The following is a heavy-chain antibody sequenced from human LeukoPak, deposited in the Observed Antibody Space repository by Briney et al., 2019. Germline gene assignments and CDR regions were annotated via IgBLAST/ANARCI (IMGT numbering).Heavy chain of an antibody. CDR2: IYHSGST. J-gene: IGHJ4*02. Sequence: PSETLSLTCDVSGYSISSGYYWGWIRQPPGKGLEWIGSIYHSGSTYYTPSLNSRVTISVDTSKNQFSLKLSSVTAADTAVYYCASLPLGDWGQGTLVTVSS. CDR1: GYSISSGYY. V-gene: IGHV4-38-2*01. CDR3: ASLPLGD.